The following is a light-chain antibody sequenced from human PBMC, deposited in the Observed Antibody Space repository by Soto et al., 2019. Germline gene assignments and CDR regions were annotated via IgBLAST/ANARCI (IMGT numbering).Light chain of an antibody. CDR2: DAS. Sequence: EIVLTQSPGTLSLSPGERATLSCRASQSISNYLAWYQHKPGQAPRLLISDASKRASGVPARFSGSGSGTDFTLTMSSLEPEDFAVYYCQQRSQWPPLTFGGGTTVEIK. CDR1: QSISNY. V-gene: IGKV3-11*01. J-gene: IGKJ4*01. CDR3: QQRSQWPPLT.